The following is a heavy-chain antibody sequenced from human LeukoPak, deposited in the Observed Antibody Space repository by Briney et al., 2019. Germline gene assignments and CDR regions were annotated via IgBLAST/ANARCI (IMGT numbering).Heavy chain of an antibody. CDR1: GYTFTGYY. J-gene: IGHJ5*02. CDR2: LNPNSGGT. CDR3: ARDPQTYCSSTSCLNWFDP. D-gene: IGHD2-2*01. Sequence: GASVKVSCKASGYTFTGYYMHWVRQAPGQGLEWMGWLNPNSGGTNYAQKFQGRVTMTRDTSISTAYMELSRLRSDDTAVYYCARDPQTYCSSTSCLNWFDPWGQGTLVTVSS. V-gene: IGHV1-2*02.